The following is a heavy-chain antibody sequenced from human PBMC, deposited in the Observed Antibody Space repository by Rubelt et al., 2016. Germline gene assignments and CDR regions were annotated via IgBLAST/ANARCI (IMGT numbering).Heavy chain of an antibody. J-gene: IGHJ5*02. D-gene: IGHD2-2*01. CDR1: GLTVSSNF. CDR3: AREVKDCSITNCHFDL. CDR2: IKQDGTEK. V-gene: IGHV3-7*01. Sequence: EVQLVESGGGLIQPGGSLRLSCAASGLTVSSNFMSWVRQAPGKGLEWVANIKQDGTEKHYVDSVKGRFTISRDNAKNSLYLQMYSRRVEYTAVYYCAREVKDCSITNCHFDLWGQGTLVTVSS.